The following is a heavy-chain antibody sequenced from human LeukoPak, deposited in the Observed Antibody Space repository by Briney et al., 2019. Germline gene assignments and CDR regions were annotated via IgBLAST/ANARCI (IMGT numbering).Heavy chain of an antibody. V-gene: IGHV1-18*01. J-gene: IGHJ4*02. Sequence: ASVKVSCKASGYTFTCYGISWVRQAPGQGLEWMGWISAYNGNTNYAQKLQGRVTMTTDTSTSTAYMELRSLRSDDTAVYYCARVNYYDSSGYYPPTFDYWGQGTLVTVSS. CDR2: ISAYNGNT. D-gene: IGHD3-22*01. CDR3: ARVNYYDSSGYYPPTFDY. CDR1: GYTFTCYG.